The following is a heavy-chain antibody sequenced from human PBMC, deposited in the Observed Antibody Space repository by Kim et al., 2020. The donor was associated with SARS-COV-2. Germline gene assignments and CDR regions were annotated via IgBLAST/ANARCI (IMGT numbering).Heavy chain of an antibody. Sequence: SETLSLTCTVSGGSISSYYWSWIRQPPGKGLEWIGYIYYSGSTNYNPSLKSRVTISVDTSKNQFSLKLSSVTAADTAVYYCARDLSDYNILTGYYNYYYGMDVWGQGTTVTVSS. V-gene: IGHV4-59*01. D-gene: IGHD3-9*01. J-gene: IGHJ6*02. CDR2: IYYSGST. CDR3: ARDLSDYNILTGYYNYYYGMDV. CDR1: GGSISSYY.